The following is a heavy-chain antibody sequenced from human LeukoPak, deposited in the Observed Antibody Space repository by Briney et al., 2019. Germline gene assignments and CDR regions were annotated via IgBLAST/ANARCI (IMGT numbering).Heavy chain of an antibody. J-gene: IGHJ5*02. CDR3: ARDRAAGSDWLDP. CDR1: GGSIGLYH. CDR2: IYYSGST. Sequence: SETLSLTCTVSGGSIGLYHWTWIREPPGKGLGWIGYIYYSGSTKYNVSLKSRVTISVDTSKNQFSRRLSSVTAADTAVYYCARDRAAGSDWLDPWGQGTLVTVSS. D-gene: IGHD3-10*01. V-gene: IGHV4-59*01.